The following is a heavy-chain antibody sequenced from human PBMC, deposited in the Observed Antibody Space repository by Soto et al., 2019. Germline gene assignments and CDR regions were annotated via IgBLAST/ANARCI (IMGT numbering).Heavy chain of an antibody. D-gene: IGHD7-27*01. V-gene: IGHV3-7*03. J-gene: IGHJ4*02. Sequence: GGSLRLSCAASGFTFSSYWMSWVRQAPGKGLEWVANIKQDGSEKYYVDSVKGRFTISRDNAKNSLYLQMNSLRAEDTAVYYCARETGDDSWFIYNFDYWGQGPLVTVSS. CDR3: ARETGDDSWFIYNFDY. CDR1: GFTFSSYW. CDR2: IKQDGSEK.